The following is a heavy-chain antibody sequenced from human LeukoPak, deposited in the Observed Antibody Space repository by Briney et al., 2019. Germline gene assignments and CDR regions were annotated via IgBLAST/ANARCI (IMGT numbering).Heavy chain of an antibody. CDR3: ARALVTAILYED. V-gene: IGHV4-61*01. J-gene: IGHJ4*02. Sequence: SETLSLTCSVSGGSFSSGSYYWSWIRQPPGKGLEWIGYIYYSGSTNYNPSLKSRVTISVDTSKNQFSLKLSSVTAADTAVYYCARALVTAILYEDWGQGTLVTVSS. CDR2: IYYSGST. D-gene: IGHD2-21*02. CDR1: GGSFSSGSYY.